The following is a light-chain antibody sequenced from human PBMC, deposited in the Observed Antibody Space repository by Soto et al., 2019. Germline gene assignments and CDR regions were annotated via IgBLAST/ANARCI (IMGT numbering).Light chain of an antibody. CDR1: QGISSY. CDR2: AAS. CDR3: QQYYSYLDSA. V-gene: IGKV1-8*01. J-gene: IGKJ3*01. Sequence: AIRMTQSPSSLSASTGDRVTITCRASQGISSYLAWYQQKPGKAPKLLIYAASTLQSGVPSRFSGSGSGTDFTLTISCLQSEDFATYYFQQYYSYLDSAFGPGTKVDIK.